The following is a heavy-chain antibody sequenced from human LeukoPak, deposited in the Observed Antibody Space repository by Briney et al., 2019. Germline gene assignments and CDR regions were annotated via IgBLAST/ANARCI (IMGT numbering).Heavy chain of an antibody. V-gene: IGHV3-21*06. CDR3: ARGYSYAFYFDY. J-gene: IGHJ4*02. D-gene: IGHD3-16*01. Sequence: GGSLRLSCAASGFTFSNYNMNWVRQAPGQGLGWVASIDTSSTSIFYADSVKGRFTISRDNAKNSLFLQMNSLRAEDTAVYYCARGYSYAFYFDYWGQGTLVTLSS. CDR1: GFTFSNYN. CDR2: IDTSSTSI.